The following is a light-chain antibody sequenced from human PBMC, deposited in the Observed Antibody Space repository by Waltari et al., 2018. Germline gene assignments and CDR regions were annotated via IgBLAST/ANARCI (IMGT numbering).Light chain of an antibody. Sequence: EIVLTQSPGTLSLSSGERATLSCRTSQSISKYLAWYQQKPGQAPRLLIYHASSRATGSPDRLSGSGSGTEFSLTISRLEPEDFAVYYCQHYVTLPVTFGQGTKVEIK. CDR2: HAS. CDR1: QSISKY. V-gene: IGKV3-20*01. CDR3: QHYVTLPVT. J-gene: IGKJ1*01.